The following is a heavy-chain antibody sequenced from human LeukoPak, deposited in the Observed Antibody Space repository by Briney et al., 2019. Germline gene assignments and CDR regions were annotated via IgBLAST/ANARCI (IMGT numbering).Heavy chain of an antibody. Sequence: ASVKVSCKASGYTFTSYYMHWVRQAPGQGLEWMGIINPSGGSTSYAQKFQGRVTMTRDTSTSTAYMEPSSLRSEDTAVYYCARALGEVSGWDRKPGGVFDYWGQGTLVTVSS. CDR3: ARALGEVSGWDRKPGGVFDY. V-gene: IGHV1-46*01. CDR1: GYTFTSYY. CDR2: INPSGGST. D-gene: IGHD6-19*01. J-gene: IGHJ4*02.